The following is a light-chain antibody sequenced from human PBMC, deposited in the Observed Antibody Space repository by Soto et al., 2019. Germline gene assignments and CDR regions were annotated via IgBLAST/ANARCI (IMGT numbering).Light chain of an antibody. V-gene: IGLV6-57*04. Sequence: NFMLTQPHSVSESPGKTVTISCTRSSGSIVSNYVQWYQQRPGSAPTTVIYEDNQRASGVPDRFSGSIDSSSNSASLTISGLKTEDEADYYCQSYDSNNWHVVFGGGTKLTVL. CDR3: QSYDSNNWHVV. J-gene: IGLJ2*01. CDR2: EDN. CDR1: SGSIVSNY.